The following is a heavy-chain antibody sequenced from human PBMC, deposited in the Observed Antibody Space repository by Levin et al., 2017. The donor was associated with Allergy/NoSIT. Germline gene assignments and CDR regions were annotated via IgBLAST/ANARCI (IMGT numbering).Heavy chain of an antibody. CDR2: ISGYNGNT. Sequence: GESLKISCKASGYIFTRFGINWVRQAPGQGLEWMGWISGYNGNTIEAQKFQGRVTMTTDTSTNTAYMDLRSLKSDDTAVYYCARSITYYESLTGEDTSDVWGQGTMVTVSP. V-gene: IGHV1-18*01. J-gene: IGHJ3*01. D-gene: IGHD3-9*01. CDR3: ARSITYYESLTGEDTSDV. CDR1: GYIFTRFG.